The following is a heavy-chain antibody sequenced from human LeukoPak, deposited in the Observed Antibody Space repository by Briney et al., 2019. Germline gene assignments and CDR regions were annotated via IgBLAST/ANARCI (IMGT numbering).Heavy chain of an antibody. CDR2: IRYDGSNK. CDR3: ARDLARIAVAGRDY. Sequence: GGSLRLSCAASGFTFSSYGMHWVRQAPGKGLEWVAFIRYDGSNKYYADSVKGRFTISRDNSKNTLYLQMNSLRAEDTAVYYCARDLARIAVAGRDYWGQGTLVTVSS. J-gene: IGHJ4*02. V-gene: IGHV3-30*02. D-gene: IGHD6-19*01. CDR1: GFTFSSYG.